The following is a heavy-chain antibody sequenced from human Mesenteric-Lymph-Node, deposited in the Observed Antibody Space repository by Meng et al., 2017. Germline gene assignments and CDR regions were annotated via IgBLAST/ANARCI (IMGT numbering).Heavy chain of an antibody. Sequence: GESLKISCAASGFTFSSYGMHWVRQAPGKGLEWVAVIWYDGSNIYYADSVKGRFTISRDNSKNTLYLQMNSLRAEDTAVYYCARDDITMVRGEGPFAFDIWGQGTMVTVSS. CDR3: ARDDITMVRGEGPFAFDI. CDR2: IWYDGSNI. CDR1: GFTFSSYG. V-gene: IGHV3-33*01. D-gene: IGHD3-10*01. J-gene: IGHJ3*02.